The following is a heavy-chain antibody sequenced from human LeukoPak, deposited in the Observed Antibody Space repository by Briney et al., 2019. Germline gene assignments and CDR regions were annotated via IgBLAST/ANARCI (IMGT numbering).Heavy chain of an antibody. D-gene: IGHD2-2*01. J-gene: IGHJ5*02. CDR3: AREYCSSTSCYGFDP. CDR1: GGSISSYY. Sequence: SETLSITCTVSGGSISSYYWSWIRQPAGKGLEWIGRIYTSGSTNYNPSLKSRVTMSVDTSKNQFSLKLSSVTAADTAVYYCAREYCSSTSCYGFDPWGQGTLVTVSS. V-gene: IGHV4-4*07. CDR2: IYTSGST.